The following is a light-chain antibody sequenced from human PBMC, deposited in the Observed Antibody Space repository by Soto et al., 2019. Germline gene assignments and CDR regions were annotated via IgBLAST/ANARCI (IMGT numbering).Light chain of an antibody. J-gene: IGKJ1*01. CDR1: QSISTY. CDR3: QQLNSYPPWT. V-gene: IGKV1-39*01. CDR2: AAS. Sequence: DIQMTQSPSSLSASVGDRVTITCRASQSISTYLIWYQQKPGKAPKLLIYAASSLQSGVPSRFSGSGSGTDFTLTISSLRPEDFATYYCQQLNSYPPWTFGQGTKVDI.